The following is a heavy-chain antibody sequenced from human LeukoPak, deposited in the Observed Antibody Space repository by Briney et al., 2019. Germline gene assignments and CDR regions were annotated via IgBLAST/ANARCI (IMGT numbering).Heavy chain of an antibody. CDR3: AREAGTVDY. Sequence: ASVKVSCKASGYTFTSYGISWVRQAPGQGLEWMGWTYNGNTKYAQKLQGRVTMTTDTSTNTAYMELSRLRSDDTAVYYCAREAGTVDYWGQGTLVTVSS. J-gene: IGHJ4*02. V-gene: IGHV1-18*01. CDR1: GYTFTSYG. D-gene: IGHD1-7*01. CDR2: TYNGNT.